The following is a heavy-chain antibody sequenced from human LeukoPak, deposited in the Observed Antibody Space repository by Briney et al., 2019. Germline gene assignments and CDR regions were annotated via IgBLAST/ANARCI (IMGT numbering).Heavy chain of an antibody. J-gene: IGHJ1*01. Sequence: PGGSLRLSCAASGFTFGSYWMHWVRQAPGKGLEWVSRMNSDGSSISYADSVKGRSTISRDNAKNTPHLQMNSLRAEDTAVYYCAKVGYYXXSGXXAXXXHWGQXTLVTVSS. V-gene: IGHV3-74*01. D-gene: IGHD3-22*01. CDR2: MNSDGSSI. CDR3: AKVGYYXXSGXXAXXXH. CDR1: GFTFGSYW.